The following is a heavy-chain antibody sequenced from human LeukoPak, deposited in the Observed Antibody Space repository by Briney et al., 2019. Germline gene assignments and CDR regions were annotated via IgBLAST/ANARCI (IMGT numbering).Heavy chain of an antibody. J-gene: IGHJ4*02. CDR1: GFTFSSYE. V-gene: IGHV3-48*03. D-gene: IGHD3-9*01. CDR3: ARGMAYFDWSAIDY. CDR2: ISSSGSTI. Sequence: PGGSLGLSCAASGFTFSSYEMNWVRQAPGKGLEWVSYISSSGSTIYYADSVKGRFTISRDNAKNSLYLQMNSLRAEDTAVYYCARGMAYFDWSAIDYWGQGTLVTVSS.